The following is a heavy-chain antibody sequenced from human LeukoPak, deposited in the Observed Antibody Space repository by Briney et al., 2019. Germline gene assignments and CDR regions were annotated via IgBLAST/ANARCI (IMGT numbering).Heavy chain of an antibody. V-gene: IGHV4-39*01. Sequence: SETLSLTCTVSGGSISSSSYYWGWIRQPPGKGLEWIGSIYYSGSTYYNPSLKSRVTISVDTSKNQFSLKLSSVTAADTAVYYCARRGNYYDSSGYLFDYWGQGTLVTVSS. J-gene: IGHJ4*02. CDR1: GGSISSSSYY. CDR2: IYYSGST. CDR3: ARRGNYYDSSGYLFDY. D-gene: IGHD3-22*01.